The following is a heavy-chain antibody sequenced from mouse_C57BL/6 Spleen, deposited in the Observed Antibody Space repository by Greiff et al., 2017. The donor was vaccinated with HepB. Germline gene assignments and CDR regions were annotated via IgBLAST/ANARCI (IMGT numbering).Heavy chain of an antibody. J-gene: IGHJ4*01. V-gene: IGHV5-15*01. CDR1: GFTFSDYG. D-gene: IGHD1-1*01. Sequence: EVQRVESGGGLVQPGGSLKLSCAASGFTFSDYGMAWVRQAPRKGPEWVAFISNLAYSIYYADTVTGRFTISRENAKNTLYLEMSSLRSEDTAMYYCARRGLLYAMDYWGQGTSVTVPS. CDR3: ARRGLLYAMDY. CDR2: ISNLAYSI.